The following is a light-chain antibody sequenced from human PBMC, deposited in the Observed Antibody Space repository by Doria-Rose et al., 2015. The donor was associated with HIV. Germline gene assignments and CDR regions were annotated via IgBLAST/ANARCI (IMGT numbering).Light chain of an antibody. CDR2: DGS. CDR1: QSFSSTY. Sequence: TQSPGTLSLSPGERATLSCRASQSFSSTYLAWYQQNPGQAPSLLIYDGSTRATGIPDRFSASGSGTDFTLTINRLEPEDFALYYWHQYGTAWTFGQGTKVEI. V-gene: IGKV3-20*01. J-gene: IGKJ1*01. CDR3: HQYGTAWT.